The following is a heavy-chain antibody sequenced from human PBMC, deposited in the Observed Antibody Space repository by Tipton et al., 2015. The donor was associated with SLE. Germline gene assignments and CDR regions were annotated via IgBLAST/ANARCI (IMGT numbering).Heavy chain of an antibody. J-gene: IGHJ4*02. V-gene: IGHV1-18*01. D-gene: IGHD2-15*01. CDR3: ARDRGASSGGWFVGAIGY. Sequence: QLVQSGPEVKEPGASVKVSCKASGYTFTDYGVNWVRQAPGQGLEWMGWISPYNGNTNSAQKFQGRVTMTTDTSTSTAYMELRNLRSDDTAIYYCARDRGASSGGWFVGAIGYWGQGTLVTVSS. CDR2: ISPYNGNT. CDR1: GYTFTDYG.